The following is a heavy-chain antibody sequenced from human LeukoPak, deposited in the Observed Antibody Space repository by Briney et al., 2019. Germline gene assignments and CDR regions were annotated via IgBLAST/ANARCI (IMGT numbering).Heavy chain of an antibody. CDR3: ARGYATAFDA. CDR2: IRGGGSSA. D-gene: IGHD2-2*01. Sequence: GGSLRFSCAASGFTLSGFARSWVPQAPGRGWGGGPAIRGGGSSAYYADSVKGRFSISRDNSKNTLYFHMNSLRDEDTAVFYCARGYATAFDAWGQGALVTVSS. J-gene: IGHJ4*02. V-gene: IGHV3-23*01. CDR1: GFTLSGFA.